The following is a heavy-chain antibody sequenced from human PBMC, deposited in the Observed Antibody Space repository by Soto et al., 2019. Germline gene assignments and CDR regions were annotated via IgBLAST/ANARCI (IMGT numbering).Heavy chain of an antibody. CDR1: GFTFSSYG. CDR2: IWYDGSNK. V-gene: IGHV3-33*01. J-gene: IGHJ3*02. Sequence: QVQLVESGGGVVQPGRSLRLSCAASGFTFSSYGMHWVRQAPDKGLEWVAVIWYDGSNKYYADSVKGRFTISRDNSKNTLYLQMNSLRAEDTAVYYCARSGYDAFDIWGQGTMVTVSS. D-gene: IGHD5-12*01. CDR3: ARSGYDAFDI.